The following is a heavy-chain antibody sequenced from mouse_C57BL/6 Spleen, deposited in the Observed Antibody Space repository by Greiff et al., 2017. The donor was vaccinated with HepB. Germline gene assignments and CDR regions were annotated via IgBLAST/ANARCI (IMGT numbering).Heavy chain of an antibody. CDR1: GYTFTSYW. V-gene: IGHV1-72*01. J-gene: IGHJ1*03. D-gene: IGHD1-1*01. CDR2: IDPNSGGT. CDR3: ARNTYGSSYWYFDV. Sequence: QQSCKASGYTFTSYWMHWVKQRPGRGLEWIGRIDPNSGGTKYNEKFKSKATLTVDKPSSTAYMQLSSLTSEDSAVYYCARNTYGSSYWYFDVWGTGTTVTVSS.